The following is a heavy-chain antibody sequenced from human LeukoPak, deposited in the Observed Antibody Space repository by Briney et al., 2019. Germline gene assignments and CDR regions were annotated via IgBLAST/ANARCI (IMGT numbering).Heavy chain of an antibody. Sequence: GGSLRLSCAASGFTVSRKCMSWVRQAPGKGLEWVSVIYGGGSTYYADSVKGRFTISRDNAKNSLYLQINSLRAEDTSVYYCARGENNYGYYYFDYWGQGTLVTVSS. J-gene: IGHJ4*02. CDR3: ARGENNYGYYYFDY. V-gene: IGHV3-53*01. CDR1: GFTVSRKC. CDR2: IYGGGST. D-gene: IGHD5-24*01.